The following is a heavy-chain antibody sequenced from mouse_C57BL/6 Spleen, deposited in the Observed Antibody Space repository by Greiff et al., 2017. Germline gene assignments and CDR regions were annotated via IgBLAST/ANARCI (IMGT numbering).Heavy chain of an antibody. Sequence: EVHLVESGGGLVKPGGSLKLSCAASGFTFSDYGMHWVRQAPEKGLEWVAYISSGSSTIYYADTVKGRFTISRDNAKNTLFLQMTSLRSEDTAMYYCAIIEAYWGQGTLVTVSA. CDR3: AIIEAY. CDR1: GFTFSDYG. J-gene: IGHJ3*01. CDR2: ISSGSSTI. V-gene: IGHV5-17*01. D-gene: IGHD1-1*01.